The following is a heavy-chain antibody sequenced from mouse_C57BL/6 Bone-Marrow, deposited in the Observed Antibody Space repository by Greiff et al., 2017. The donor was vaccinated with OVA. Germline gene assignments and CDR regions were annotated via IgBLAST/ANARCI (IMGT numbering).Heavy chain of an antibody. CDR3: ARGGYPLYAMDY. CDR1: GYTFTSYW. V-gene: IGHV1-74*01. CDR2: IHPSDSDT. D-gene: IGHD2-2*01. Sequence: QVQLQQPGAELVKPGASVKVSCKASGYTFTSYWMHWVKQRPGQGLEWIGRIHPSDSDTNYNQKFKGTATLTVDKSSSTAYMQLSSRTSADSAVYYCARGGYPLYAMDYWGQGTSVTVSS. J-gene: IGHJ4*01.